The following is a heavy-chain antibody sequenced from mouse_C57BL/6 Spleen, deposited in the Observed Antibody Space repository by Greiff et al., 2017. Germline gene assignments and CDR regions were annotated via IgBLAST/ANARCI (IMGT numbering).Heavy chain of an antibody. CDR3: AREGDYDSYYFDY. CDR2: ISDGGSYT. J-gene: IGHJ2*01. Sequence: EVKVEESGGGLVKPGGSLKLSCAASGFTFSSYAMSWVRQTPEKRLEWVATISDGGSYTYYPDNVKGRFTISRDNAKNNLYLQMSHLKSEDTAMYYCAREGDYDSYYFDYWGQGTTLTVSS. V-gene: IGHV5-4*01. CDR1: GFTFSSYA. D-gene: IGHD2-4*01.